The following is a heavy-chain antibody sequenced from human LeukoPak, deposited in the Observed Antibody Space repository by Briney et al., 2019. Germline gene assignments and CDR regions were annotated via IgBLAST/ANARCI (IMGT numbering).Heavy chain of an antibody. V-gene: IGHV1-46*01. CDR3: ARDGNEGFKWELWY. CDR2: INPSGGST. D-gene: IGHD1-26*01. J-gene: IGHJ4*02. Sequence: ASVTVSCKASGYTFTSYYMHWVRQAPGQGLKWMGIINPSGGSTSYAQKFQGRVTMTRDMSTSTVYMELSSLRSEDTAVYYCARDGNEGFKWELWYWGQGTLVTVSS. CDR1: GYTFTSYY.